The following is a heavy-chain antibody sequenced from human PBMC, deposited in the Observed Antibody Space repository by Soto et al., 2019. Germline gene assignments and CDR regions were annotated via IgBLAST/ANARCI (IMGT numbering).Heavy chain of an antibody. CDR2: IIPIFGTA. V-gene: IGHV1-69*13. J-gene: IGHJ6*02. CDR1: GGTFSSYA. CDR3: ARDWGITMVRVPREDYYYGMDV. Sequence: SVKVSCKASGGTFSSYAISWVRQAPGQGLEWMGGIIPIFGTANYAQKFQGRVTITADESTSTAYMELSSLRSEDTAVYYCARDWGITMVRVPREDYYYGMDVWGQGTTVTVSS. D-gene: IGHD3-10*01.